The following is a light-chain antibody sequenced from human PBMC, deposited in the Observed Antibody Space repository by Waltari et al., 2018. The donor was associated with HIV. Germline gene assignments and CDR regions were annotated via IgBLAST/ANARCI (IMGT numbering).Light chain of an antibody. J-gene: IGLJ2*01. CDR2: NVN. V-gene: IGLV2-14*03. Sequence: QSALTQPASVSGSLGQSITISCTGTSGDVGGYNFVSWYQQHPGKAPKPIIYNVNSRPSGVSIRFSGSRSANPASLTISGLQAEDEADYFCCSYTSSGPRYVLFGGGTRLTVL. CDR1: SGDVGGYNF. CDR3: CSYTSSGPRYVL.